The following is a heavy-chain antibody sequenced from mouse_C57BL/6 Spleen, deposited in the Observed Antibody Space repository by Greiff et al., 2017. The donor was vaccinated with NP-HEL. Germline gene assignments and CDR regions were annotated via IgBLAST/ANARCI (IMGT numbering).Heavy chain of an antibody. J-gene: IGHJ1*03. CDR1: GFTFSSYG. D-gene: IGHD1-1*01. CDR3: ARQYYGSSWYFDV. Sequence: EVQLQESGGDLVKPGGSLKLSCAASGFTFSSYGMSWVRQTPDKRLEWVATISSGGSYTYYPDSVKGRFTISRDNAKNTLYLQMSSLKSEDTAMYYCARQYYGSSWYFDVWGTGTTVTVSS. CDR2: ISSGGSYT. V-gene: IGHV5-6*01.